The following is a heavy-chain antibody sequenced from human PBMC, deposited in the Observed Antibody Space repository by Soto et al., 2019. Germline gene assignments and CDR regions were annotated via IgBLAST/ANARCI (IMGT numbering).Heavy chain of an antibody. Sequence: QVQLQESGPGLVKPSETLSLTCTVSGGSISSYYWSWIRQPAGKGLEWIGRIYTSGSTNYNPSLKCRVTMSVDTSKNQFSLKLSSVTAADTAVYYCARDRAPVAAYWYFDLWGRGTLVTVSS. CDR1: GGSISSYY. CDR3: ARDRAPVAAYWYFDL. V-gene: IGHV4-4*07. D-gene: IGHD6-19*01. J-gene: IGHJ2*01. CDR2: IYTSGST.